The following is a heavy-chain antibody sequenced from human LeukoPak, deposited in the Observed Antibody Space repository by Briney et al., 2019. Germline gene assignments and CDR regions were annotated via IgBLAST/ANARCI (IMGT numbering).Heavy chain of an antibody. J-gene: IGHJ4*02. V-gene: IGHV1-46*01. CDR1: GYTFTSYY. CDR3: ARDRGYGEWEPVDY. Sequence: ASVKVSCKASGYTFTSYYMHWVRQAPGQGLEWMGILNPSGGSTRYAQEFQGRVTMTTDTSTSTAYMEVRSLRSDDTAVYYCARDRGYGEWEPVDYWGQGTLVTVSS. D-gene: IGHD1-26*01. CDR2: LNPSGGST.